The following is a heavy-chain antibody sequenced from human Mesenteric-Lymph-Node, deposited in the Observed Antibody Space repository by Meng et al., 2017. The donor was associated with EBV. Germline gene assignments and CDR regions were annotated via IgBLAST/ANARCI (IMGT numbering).Heavy chain of an antibody. D-gene: IGHD6-13*01. J-gene: IGHJ4*01. CDR2: TSWDDDN. CDR3: AHGQENPSTWQYSFDY. V-gene: IGHV2-5*02. CDR1: XFSLNTDRAR. Sequence: QITLKESGPTLVKPXQTXTLTXXFSXFSLNTDRARVAWIRQPPGKALEWLGITSWDDDNRYSPSLKSRITITKDTSKNQVVLTMTNMDPVDTATYFCAHGQENPSTWQYSFDYWGHRILVTVSS.